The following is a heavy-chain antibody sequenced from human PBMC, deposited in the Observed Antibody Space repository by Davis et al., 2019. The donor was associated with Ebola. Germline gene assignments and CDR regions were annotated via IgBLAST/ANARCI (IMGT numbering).Heavy chain of an antibody. D-gene: IGHD3-16*02. CDR3: TRDSMITFGGVIHRTFDAFDI. CDR1: GFTFSGSA. V-gene: IGHV3-73*01. Sequence: GESLKISCAASGFTFSGSAMHWVRQASGKGLEWVGRIRSKANSYATAYAASVKGRFTISRDDSKNTAYLQMNSLKTEDTAVYYCTRDSMITFGGVIHRTFDAFDIWGQGTMVTVSS. CDR2: IRSKANSYAT. J-gene: IGHJ3*02.